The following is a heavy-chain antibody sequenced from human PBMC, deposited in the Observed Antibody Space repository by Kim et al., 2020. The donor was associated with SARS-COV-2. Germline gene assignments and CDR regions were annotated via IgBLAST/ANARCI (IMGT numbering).Heavy chain of an antibody. CDR3: AKDIGERGPNSSPFGGYFDL. D-gene: IGHD6-13*01. V-gene: IGHV3-9*01. Sequence: GGSLRLSCAASGFTFDDYAMHWVRQAPGKGLEWVSGISWNSGSIGYADSVKGRFTISRDNAKNSLYLQMNSLRAEDTALYYCAKDIGERGPNSSPFGGYFDLWGRGTLVTVSS. CDR1: GFTFDDYA. J-gene: IGHJ2*01. CDR2: ISWNSGSI.